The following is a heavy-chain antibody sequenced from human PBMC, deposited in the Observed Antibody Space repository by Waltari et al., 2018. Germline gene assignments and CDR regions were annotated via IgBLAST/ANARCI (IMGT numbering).Heavy chain of an antibody. D-gene: IGHD4-4*01. CDR1: GFAFSTFS. V-gene: IGHV3-23*03. CDR3: AKDLRDYSNDY. CDR2: IYGGGSPT. Sequence: EVQVLESGGGLVQPGGCLRLSSAASGFAFSTFSPSRFRLAPGKGLEWVSLIYGGGSPTHYADSVKGRFTISRDDSKNTLFLEMNSLRVEDTAVYYCAKDLRDYSNDYWGQGTLVTVSS. J-gene: IGHJ4*02.